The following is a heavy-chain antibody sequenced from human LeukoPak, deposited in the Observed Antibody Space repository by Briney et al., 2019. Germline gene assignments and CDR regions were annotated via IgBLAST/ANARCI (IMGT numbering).Heavy chain of an antibody. CDR1: GGSISSYY. V-gene: IGHV4-59*01. CDR2: IYYTGST. J-gene: IGHJ6*03. CDR3: ARVGGYAGYMDV. D-gene: IGHD5-12*01. Sequence: SETLSLTCTVSGGSISSYYWSWIRQPPGKGLEWIGYIYYTGSTNYRPSLKSRVTISVDTSKNQFSLRLSSVTAADTAVYYCARVGGYAGYMDVWGKGTTVTISS.